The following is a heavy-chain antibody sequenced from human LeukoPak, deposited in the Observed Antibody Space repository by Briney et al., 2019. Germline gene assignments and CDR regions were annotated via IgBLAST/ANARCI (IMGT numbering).Heavy chain of an antibody. V-gene: IGHV1-8*01. J-gene: IGHJ4*02. CDR2: MNPNSGNT. CDR1: GYTFTSYD. CDR3: ARIATPYSSSWYAY. Sequence: ASVKVSCKASGYTFTSYDINWVRQATGQGLGWMGWMNPNSGNTGYAQKFQGRVTMTRNTSISTAYMELSSLRSEDTAVYYCARIATPYSSSWYAYWGQGTLVTVSS. D-gene: IGHD6-13*01.